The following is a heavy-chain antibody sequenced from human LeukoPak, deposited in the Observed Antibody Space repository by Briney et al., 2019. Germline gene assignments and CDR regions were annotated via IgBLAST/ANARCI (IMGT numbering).Heavy chain of an antibody. CDR2: ISNDGSKK. V-gene: IGHV3-30*18. J-gene: IGHJ4*02. CDR3: AKDRYSYAFEYSDS. D-gene: IGHD5-18*01. CDR1: GFTFSSYG. Sequence: GGSLRLSCAASGFTFSSYGMHWVRRAPGKGLDWVAVISNDGSKKYYADSVKGRFTISRDNSKNTLSLQVSSLRTEDTAVYYCAKDRYSYAFEYSDSWGQGTLVTVSS.